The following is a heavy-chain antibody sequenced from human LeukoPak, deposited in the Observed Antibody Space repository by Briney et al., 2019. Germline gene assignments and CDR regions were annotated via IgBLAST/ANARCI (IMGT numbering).Heavy chain of an antibody. CDR1: GGSISSYY. CDR3: ARTAYCTNGVCYRAINWFDP. CDR2: IYYSGST. Sequence: SETLSLTCTVSGGSISSYYWSWIRQPPGKGLEWIGYIYYSGSTNYNPSLKSRVTISVDTSKNQFSLKLSSVTAADTAVYYCARTAYCTNGVCYRAINWFDPWGQGTLVTVSS. D-gene: IGHD2-8*01. J-gene: IGHJ5*02. V-gene: IGHV4-59*12.